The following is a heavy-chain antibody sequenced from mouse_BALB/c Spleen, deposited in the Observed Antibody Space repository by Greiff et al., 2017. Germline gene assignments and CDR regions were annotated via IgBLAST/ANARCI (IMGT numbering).Heavy chain of an antibody. D-gene: IGHD1-1*01. CDR1: GFSLTSYG. CDR2: IWAGGST. Sequence: VQLQESGPGLVAPSQSLSITCTVSGFSLTSYGVHWVRQPPGKGLEWLGVIWAGGSTNYNSALKSRLSISKDNSKSQVFLKMNSLQTDDTAMYYCARTLLLSRYAMDYWGQGTSVTVSS. V-gene: IGHV2-9*02. CDR3: ARTLLLSRYAMDY. J-gene: IGHJ4*01.